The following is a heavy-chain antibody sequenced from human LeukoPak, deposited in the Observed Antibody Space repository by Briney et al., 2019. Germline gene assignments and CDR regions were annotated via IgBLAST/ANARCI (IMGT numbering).Heavy chain of an antibody. J-gene: IGHJ4*02. CDR2: ISGSGGST. V-gene: IGHV3-23*01. CDR3: AKESIGYCSGGSCYDY. D-gene: IGHD2-15*01. CDR1: GFTFSSYA. Sequence: GGSLRLSCAASGFTFSSYAMSWVRQAPGKGLEWVSAISGSGGSTYYADSVKGRSTISRDNSKNTLYLQMNSLRAEDTAVYYCAKESIGYCSGGSCYDYWGQGTLVTVSS.